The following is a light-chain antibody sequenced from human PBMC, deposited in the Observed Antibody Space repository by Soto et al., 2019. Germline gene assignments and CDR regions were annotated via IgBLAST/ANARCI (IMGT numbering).Light chain of an antibody. Sequence: SVLTQPASVSGSPGQSITISCTGTSSDVGGYNYVSWYQQHPGKAPKLMIYDVSNRPSGVSNRFSGSKSGNTASLTISGVQAEDEADYYCSSYTSSSTLVVFGTGTKVTVL. J-gene: IGLJ1*01. CDR3: SSYTSSSTLVV. CDR1: SSDVGGYNY. V-gene: IGLV2-14*01. CDR2: DVS.